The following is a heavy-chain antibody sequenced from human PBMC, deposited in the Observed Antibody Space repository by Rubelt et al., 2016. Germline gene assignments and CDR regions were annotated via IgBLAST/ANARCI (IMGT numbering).Heavy chain of an antibody. V-gene: IGHV3-48*02. D-gene: IGHD2-2*01. Sequence: EVQLVESGGGLVQPGGSLRLSCAASGFTFSSYSMNWVRQAPGKGLEWVSYISSSSSTIYYADSVKGRFTIARDKAKNSLDLQMNSLRDEDTAVYYCATQGYCSSTSCYGAYWGQGTLVTVSS. CDR2: ISSSSSTI. J-gene: IGHJ4*02. CDR1: GFTFSSYS. CDR3: ATQGYCSSTSCYGAY.